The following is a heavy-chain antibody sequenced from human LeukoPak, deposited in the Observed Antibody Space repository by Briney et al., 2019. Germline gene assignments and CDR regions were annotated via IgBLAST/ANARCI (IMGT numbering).Heavy chain of an antibody. V-gene: IGHV3-7*01. J-gene: IGHJ4*02. CDR1: GFTFSNYW. Sequence: GGSLRLSCAASGFTFSNYWMSWVRQAPGKGLEWVANIKQDGSKKYYVDSVKGRFTISRDNAKNSLYLQMNSLRAEDTAVYYCARDPTIFGVVIVPDYWGQGTLVTVSS. D-gene: IGHD3-3*01. CDR2: IKQDGSKK. CDR3: ARDPTIFGVVIVPDY.